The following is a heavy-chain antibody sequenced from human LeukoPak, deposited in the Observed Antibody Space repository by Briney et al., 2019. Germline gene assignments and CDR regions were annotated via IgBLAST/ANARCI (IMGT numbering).Heavy chain of an antibody. Sequence: PGGSLRLSCGASGFTFNNAWVNWVRQAPGKGREWVGYIKSKADGGTTHYPAPVQRIFTISRDDSRTKLYLHMNSLKPEESLWYYCTTLPMIRVHQDYWGQGTLVTVSS. D-gene: IGHD3-22*01. CDR3: TTLPMIRVHQDY. J-gene: IGHJ4*02. CDR2: IKSKADGGTT. CDR1: GFTFNNAW. V-gene: IGHV3-15*01.